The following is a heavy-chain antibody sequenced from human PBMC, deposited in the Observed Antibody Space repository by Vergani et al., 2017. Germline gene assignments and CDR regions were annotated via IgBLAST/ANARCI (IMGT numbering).Heavy chain of an antibody. CDR2: ISGSGGST. V-gene: IGHV3-23*01. J-gene: IGHJ6*03. D-gene: IGHD2-15*01. Sequence: VQLQQWGAGLLKPSETLSLTCAVYGGSFSGYYWSWIRQPPGKGLEWVSAISGSGGSTYYADSVKGRFTISRDNSKNTLYLQMNSLRAEDTAVYYCARAAYCSGGSCYPHYYYYYYMDVWGKGTTVTVSS. CDR3: ARAAYCSGGSCYPHYYYYYYMDV. CDR1: GGSFSGYY.